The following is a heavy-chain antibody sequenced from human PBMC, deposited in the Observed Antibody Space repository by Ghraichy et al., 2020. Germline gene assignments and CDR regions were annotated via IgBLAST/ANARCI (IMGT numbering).Heavy chain of an antibody. CDR3: ARGFKSTTVEYFQH. J-gene: IGHJ1*01. CDR2: IYYSGST. D-gene: IGHD4-17*01. CDR1: GGSISSGGYY. Sequence: SETLSLTCTVSGGSISSGGYYWSWIRQHPGKGLEWIGYIYYSGSTYYNPSLKSRVTISVDTSKNQFSLKLSSVTAADTAVYYCARGFKSTTVEYFQHWGQGTLVTVSS. V-gene: IGHV4-31*03.